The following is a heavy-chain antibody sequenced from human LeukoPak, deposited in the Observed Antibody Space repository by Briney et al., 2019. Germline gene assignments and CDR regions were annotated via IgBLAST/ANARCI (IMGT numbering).Heavy chain of an antibody. CDR2: IIPIFGTA. CDR1: GGTFSSYA. V-gene: IGHV1-69*05. CDR3: ARDQMRESNWFDP. J-gene: IGHJ5*02. D-gene: IGHD3-10*01. Sequence: SVKVSCKASGGTFSSYAISWVRQAPGQGLEWMGRIIPIFGTAKYAQKFQGRVTITTDESTSTAYMELSSLRSEDTAVYYCARDQMRESNWFDPWGQGTLVTVSS.